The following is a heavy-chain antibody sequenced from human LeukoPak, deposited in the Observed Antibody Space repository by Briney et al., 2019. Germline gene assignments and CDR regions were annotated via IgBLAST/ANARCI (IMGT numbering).Heavy chain of an antibody. J-gene: IGHJ4*02. V-gene: IGHV1-2*02. CDR1: GYTFTGYY. Sequence: GASVKVSCKASGYTFTGYYMHWVRQAPGQGLEWMGWINPNSGGTNYAQKFQGRVTMTRDTSISTAYMELTRLRSDDTAVYHCARDNGDYWFDYWGQGTLVTVSS. CDR2: INPNSGGT. D-gene: IGHD4-17*01. CDR3: ARDNGDYWFDY.